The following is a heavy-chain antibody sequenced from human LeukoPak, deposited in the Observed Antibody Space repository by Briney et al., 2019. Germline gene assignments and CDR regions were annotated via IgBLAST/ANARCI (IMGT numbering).Heavy chain of an antibody. D-gene: IGHD3-22*01. Sequence: GGSLRLSCTASGFTFGDYAMSWVRQAPGKGLEWVGFIRCKAYGGTTEYAASVKGRFTISRDDSKSIACLQMNSLKTEDTAVYYCTRGRSKYYYDSSGYLDHWGQGTLVTVSS. CDR2: IRCKAYGGTT. CDR3: TRGRSKYYYDSSGYLDH. V-gene: IGHV3-49*04. J-gene: IGHJ4*02. CDR1: GFTFGDYA.